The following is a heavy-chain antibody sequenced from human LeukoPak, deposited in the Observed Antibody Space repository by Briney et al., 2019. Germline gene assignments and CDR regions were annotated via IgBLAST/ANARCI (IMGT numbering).Heavy chain of an antibody. CDR3: ARPIVGATIGAFDI. Sequence: GESLQISCKGSGYSFTSYWIGWERQLPGKGLEWMGIIYPGDPDTRYSPSFQGQVTISADKSISTAYLQWSSLKASDTAMYYCARPIVGATIGAFDIWGQGTMVTVSS. J-gene: IGHJ3*02. CDR1: GYSFTSYW. D-gene: IGHD1-26*01. V-gene: IGHV5-51*01. CDR2: IYPGDPDT.